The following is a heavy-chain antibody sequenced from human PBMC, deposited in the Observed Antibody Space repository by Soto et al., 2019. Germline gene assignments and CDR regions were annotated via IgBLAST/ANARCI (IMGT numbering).Heavy chain of an antibody. D-gene: IGHD3-3*01. CDR1: GGTFSSYA. V-gene: IGHV1-69*13. Sequence: SVKVSCKASGGTFSSYAISWVRQAPGQGLEWMGGIIPIFGTANYAQKFQGRVTITADESTSTAYMELSSLRSEDTAVYYCARERQRGVVILLRDYYYGMDVWGQGTTVTVSS. J-gene: IGHJ6*02. CDR2: IIPIFGTA. CDR3: ARERQRGVVILLRDYYYGMDV.